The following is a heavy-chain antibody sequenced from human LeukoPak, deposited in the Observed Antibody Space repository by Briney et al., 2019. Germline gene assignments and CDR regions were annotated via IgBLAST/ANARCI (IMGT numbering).Heavy chain of an antibody. CDR3: VRLTVPGQLDY. CDR2: IYSDGST. V-gene: IGHV3-66*01. D-gene: IGHD6-19*01. Sequence: GGSLRLSCAASGFSVSSNYLVWVRLPPGKGLEWVSVIYSDGSTYYADSVKGRFTISRDNSKNTLYLQMNSLRPEDTSVYYCVRLTVPGQLDYWGQGTLATVSS. J-gene: IGHJ4*02. CDR1: GFSVSSNY.